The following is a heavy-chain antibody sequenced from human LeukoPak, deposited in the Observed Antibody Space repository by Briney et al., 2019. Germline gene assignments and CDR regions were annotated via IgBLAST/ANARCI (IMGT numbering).Heavy chain of an antibody. J-gene: IGHJ4*02. CDR1: GGSFSVYY. CDR2: INHSGST. V-gene: IGHV4-34*01. Sequence: PSETLSLTCAVYGGSFSVYYWSWIRQPPGKGLEWIGEINHSGSTNYNPSLKSRVTISVDTSKNQFSLKLSSVTAADTAVYYCARPRNYRSGYSGYGSGAFDYWGQGTLVTVSS. D-gene: IGHD5-12*01. CDR3: ARPRNYRSGYSGYGSGAFDY.